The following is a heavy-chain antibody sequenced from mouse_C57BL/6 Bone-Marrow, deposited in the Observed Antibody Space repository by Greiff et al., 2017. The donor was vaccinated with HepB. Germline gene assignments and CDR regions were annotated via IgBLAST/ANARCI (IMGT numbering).Heavy chain of an antibody. CDR3: ASPPYYYGSSYWYFDV. V-gene: IGHV3-6*01. CDR1: GYSITSGYY. CDR2: ISYDGSN. J-gene: IGHJ1*03. Sequence: EVKLMESGPGLVKPSQSLSLTCSVTGYSITSGYYWNWIRQFPGNKLEWMGYISYDGSNNYNPSLKNRISITRDTSKNQFFLKLNSVTTEDTATYYCASPPYYYGSSYWYFDVWGTGTTVTVSS. D-gene: IGHD1-1*01.